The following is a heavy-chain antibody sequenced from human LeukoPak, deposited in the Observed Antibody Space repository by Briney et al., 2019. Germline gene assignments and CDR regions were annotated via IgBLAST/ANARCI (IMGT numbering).Heavy chain of an antibody. CDR3: ARDGMGPGQQLVLYYMDV. Sequence: ASVKVSCKASGYTFTGYYMHWVRQAPGQGLEWMGWINPNSGGTNYAQKFQGRVTMTRDTSISTAHMELSRLRSDDTAVYYCARDGMGPGQQLVLYYMDVWGKGTTVTVSS. CDR2: INPNSGGT. J-gene: IGHJ6*03. CDR1: GYTFTGYY. D-gene: IGHD6-13*01. V-gene: IGHV1-2*02.